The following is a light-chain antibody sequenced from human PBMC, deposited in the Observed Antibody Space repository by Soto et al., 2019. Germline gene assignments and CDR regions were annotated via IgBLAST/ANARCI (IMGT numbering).Light chain of an antibody. CDR3: QSYDSSLSGFYV. V-gene: IGLV1-40*01. CDR2: DNN. CDR1: SSNIGSGYD. J-gene: IGLJ1*01. Sequence: QSVLTQPPSVSGAPGQRVTISCTGSSSNIGSGYDVHWYQQLPGTAPKLLIYDNNNRPSGVPDQFSGSKSATSASLAITGLQAEDEADYYCQSYDSSLSGFYVSGTGTKVTVL.